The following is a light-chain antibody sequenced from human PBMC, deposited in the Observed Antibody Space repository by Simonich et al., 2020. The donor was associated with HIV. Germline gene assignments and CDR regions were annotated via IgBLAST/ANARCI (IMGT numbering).Light chain of an antibody. CDR1: QNVASN. CDR2: GAS. Sequence: EIVMTQSPATLSVSPGERATLSCRASQNVASNLAGYQQKPGQAPRLLIYGASSRATGIPDRFSGSGFGTEFTLTISSMQSEDFAVYYCQQYNNWPSPFTFGPGTKVDIK. V-gene: IGKV3D-15*01. CDR3: QQYNNWPSPFT. J-gene: IGKJ3*01.